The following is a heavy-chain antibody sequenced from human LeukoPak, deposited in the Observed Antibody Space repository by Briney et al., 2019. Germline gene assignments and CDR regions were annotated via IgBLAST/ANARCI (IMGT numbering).Heavy chain of an antibody. Sequence: GGSLRLSCAASGFTVSSNYMSWVRQAPGKGLEWVSVIYSGGSTYYADSVKGRFTISRDNSKNTLYLQMNSLRAEDTAVYYCAKDYYDSSGYYYSSAVDYWGQGTLVTVSS. CDR2: IYSGGST. J-gene: IGHJ4*02. CDR1: GFTVSSNY. D-gene: IGHD3-22*01. V-gene: IGHV3-53*05. CDR3: AKDYYDSSGYYYSSAVDY.